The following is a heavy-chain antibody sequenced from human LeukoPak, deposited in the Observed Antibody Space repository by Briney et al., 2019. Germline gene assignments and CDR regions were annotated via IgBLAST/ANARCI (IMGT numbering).Heavy chain of an antibody. V-gene: IGHV4-59*01. J-gene: IGHJ6*02. Sequence: SETLSLTCTVSGGSISSYYWSWIRQPPGKGLEWIGYIYYSGSTNYNPSLRSRVTISVDTSKNQFSLKLSSVTAADTAVYYCARVTVVGKYYYYGTDVWGQGTTVTVSS. CDR3: ARVTVVGKYYYYGTDV. D-gene: IGHD3-22*01. CDR2: IYYSGST. CDR1: GGSISSYY.